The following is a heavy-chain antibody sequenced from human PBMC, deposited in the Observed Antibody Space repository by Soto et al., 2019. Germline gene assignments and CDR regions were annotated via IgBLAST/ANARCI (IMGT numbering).Heavy chain of an antibody. Sequence: TLIELSMHWVRQAPGKGLEWMGGFDPEDGETIYAQKCQGRVTMAEDTSTDTAYMELSSLRSEDTAVYYWATGRDYGGNPGDYWGQGTVVTVSS. CDR1: TLIELS. V-gene: IGHV1-24*01. J-gene: IGHJ4*02. CDR3: ATGRDYGGNPGDY. CDR2: FDPEDGET. D-gene: IGHD4-17*01.